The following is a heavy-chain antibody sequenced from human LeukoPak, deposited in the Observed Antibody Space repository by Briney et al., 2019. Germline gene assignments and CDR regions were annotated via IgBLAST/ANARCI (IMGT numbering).Heavy chain of an antibody. D-gene: IGHD4-17*01. Sequence: SVKVSCKASGGTFSSYAISWVRQAPGQGLEWMGGIIPIFGTANYAQKFQGRVTITADKSTSTAYMELSSLRSEDTAVYYCARDPLTTVTTGYYYYYMDVWGKGTTVTVSS. J-gene: IGHJ6*03. V-gene: IGHV1-69*06. CDR3: ARDPLTTVTTGYYYYYMDV. CDR2: IIPIFGTA. CDR1: GGTFSSYA.